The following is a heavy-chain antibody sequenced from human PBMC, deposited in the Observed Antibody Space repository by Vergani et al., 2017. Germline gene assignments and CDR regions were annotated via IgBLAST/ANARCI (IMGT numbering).Heavy chain of an antibody. J-gene: IGHJ4*02. CDR2: IYYSGNT. Sequence: QVQLQESGPGLVKPSETLSLTCTVSGGSISSYYWSWIRQPPGKGLEWIGYIYYSGNTNYNPSLKSRVTISVDTSKNQFSLKLRSVTAAVTAVYYCAREGYSSSSFDYWGQGTLVTVSS. CDR3: AREGYSSSSFDY. D-gene: IGHD6-6*01. V-gene: IGHV4-59*01. CDR1: GGSISSYY.